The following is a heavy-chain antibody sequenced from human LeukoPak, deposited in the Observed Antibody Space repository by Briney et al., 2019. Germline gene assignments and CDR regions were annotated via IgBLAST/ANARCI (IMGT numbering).Heavy chain of an antibody. CDR2: ISYDGSNK. D-gene: IGHD3-16*01. CDR1: GFTFSSDS. V-gene: IGHV3-30*04. Sequence: GGSLRLSCAASGFTFSSDSMSWVRQAPGKGLEWVAVISYDGSNKYYADSVKGRFTISRDNSKNTLYLQMNSLRAEDTAVYYCARAFKPRDAFDIWGQGTMVTVSS. J-gene: IGHJ3*02. CDR3: ARAFKPRDAFDI.